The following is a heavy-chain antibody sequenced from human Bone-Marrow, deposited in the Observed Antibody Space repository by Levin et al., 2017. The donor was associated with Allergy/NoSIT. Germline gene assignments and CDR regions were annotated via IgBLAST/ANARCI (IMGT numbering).Heavy chain of an antibody. Sequence: GESLKISCAASGFTFSTYWMHWFRQDPGKGLVWVSRIKGDGSSTTYADSVMGRFTISRDNAKNTLYLQMTSVGADDTAVYYCARSKAGGYADSWGQGTLVTVSS. V-gene: IGHV3-74*03. CDR2: IKGDGSST. J-gene: IGHJ5*01. CDR3: ARSKAGGYADS. D-gene: IGHD5-12*01. CDR1: GFTFSTYW.